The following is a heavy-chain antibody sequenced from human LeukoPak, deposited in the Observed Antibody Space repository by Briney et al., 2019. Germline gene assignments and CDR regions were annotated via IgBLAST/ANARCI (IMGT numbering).Heavy chain of an antibody. D-gene: IGHD2-15*01. CDR2: IIPIFGTA. CDR3: ARDSRVVVAATLANRFDP. Sequence: VASVKVSCKASGGTFSSYAISWVRQAPGQGLEWMGGIIPIFGTANYAQKFQGRVTITADKSTSTAYMELNRLRSDDTAVYYCARDSRVVVAATLANRFDPWGQGTLVTVSS. V-gene: IGHV1-69*06. J-gene: IGHJ5*02. CDR1: GGTFSSYA.